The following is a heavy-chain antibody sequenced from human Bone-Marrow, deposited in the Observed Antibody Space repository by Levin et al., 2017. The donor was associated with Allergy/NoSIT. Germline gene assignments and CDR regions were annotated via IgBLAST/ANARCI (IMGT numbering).Heavy chain of an antibody. CDR2: IYSGGDT. Sequence: GGSLRLSCAASGFTVSDAYMSWVRQAPGKGLEWVSVIYSGGDTHYADSVKGRFTIYRDNSKNTLYLQMNTLRVEDTAVYYCARESSGWYGWFDPWGQGTLVTVSS. CDR1: GFTVSDAY. D-gene: IGHD6-19*01. J-gene: IGHJ5*02. V-gene: IGHV3-53*01. CDR3: ARESSGWYGWFDP.